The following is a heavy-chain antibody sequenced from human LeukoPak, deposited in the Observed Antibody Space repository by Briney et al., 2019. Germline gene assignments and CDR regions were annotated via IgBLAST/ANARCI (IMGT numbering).Heavy chain of an antibody. V-gene: IGHV1-2*02. J-gene: IGHJ4*02. D-gene: IGHD3-10*01. CDR1: GFTLTGYY. CDR2: INPNSGGT. Sequence: ASVKVSCKASGFTLTGYYMHWVRQAPGQGLEWMGWINPNSGGTNYAQKFQGRVTMTRDTSISTAYMELSRLRSDDTAVYYCARDGGFGELPDYWGQGTLVTVSS. CDR3: ARDGGFGELPDY.